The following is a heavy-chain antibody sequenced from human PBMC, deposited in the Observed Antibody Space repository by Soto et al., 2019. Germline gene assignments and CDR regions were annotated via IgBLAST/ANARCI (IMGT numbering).Heavy chain of an antibody. D-gene: IGHD6-19*01. J-gene: IGHJ3*01. V-gene: IGHV4-4*02. CDR3: ARDSASSGVFT. CDR2: ISRSGTT. CDR1: GGSISSSNW. Sequence: ETLSLTCAVTGGSISSSNWWTCVRQPPGEGLEWVGEISRSGTTNYKPSLKSRVSISVDKSRNEFSLNLGSVTAADTAMYYCARDSASSGVFTWGQGTMVTVSS.